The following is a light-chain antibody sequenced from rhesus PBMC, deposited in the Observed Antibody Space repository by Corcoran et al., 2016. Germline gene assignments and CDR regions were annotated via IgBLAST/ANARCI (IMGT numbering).Light chain of an antibody. V-gene: IGKV1-74*01. CDR2: KAS. Sequence: DIQMTQSPSSLSASVGDRVTITWRASENVNNYLNLYPQKPGKDPKLRIYKASTLQSEVPSRFSGSGYGTDYTFTMRSLRPEDVGNNSCQVGYDTPPTFGGGTKVELK. J-gene: IGKJ4*01. CDR1: ENVNNY. CDR3: QVGYDTPPT.